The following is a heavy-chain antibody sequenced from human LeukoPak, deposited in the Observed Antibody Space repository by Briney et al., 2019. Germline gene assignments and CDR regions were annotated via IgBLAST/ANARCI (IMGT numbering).Heavy chain of an antibody. CDR2: IDWNGETT. CDR3: ATHSYYYGSGSYPHYLDY. CDR1: GFIFEDNG. J-gene: IGHJ4*02. Sequence: GGSLRLSCAASGFIFEDNGMSWVRQAPGKGLEWVSGIDWNGETTGYVDSVKGRFTISRDNAKNSLYLQMNSLRVEDTALYYCATHSYYYGSGSYPHYLDYWGQGTLVTVSS. D-gene: IGHD3-10*01. V-gene: IGHV3-20*04.